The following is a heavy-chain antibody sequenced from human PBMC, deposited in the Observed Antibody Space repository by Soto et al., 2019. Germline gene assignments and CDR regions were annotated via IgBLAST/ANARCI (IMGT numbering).Heavy chain of an antibody. CDR1: GVSISSGGYY. Sequence: LSETLSPTCTVSGVSISSGGYYWSWIRQHPGKGLEWIGYIYYSGSTYYNPSLKSRVTISVDTSKNQFSLKLIIAPAADTAVSYCARIVFLWGKGTIVIGSS. D-gene: IGHD2-21*01. V-gene: IGHV4-31*03. CDR2: IYYSGST. CDR3: ARIVFL. J-gene: IGHJ4*02.